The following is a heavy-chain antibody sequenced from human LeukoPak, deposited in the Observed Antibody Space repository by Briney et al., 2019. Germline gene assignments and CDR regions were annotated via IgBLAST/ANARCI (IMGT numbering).Heavy chain of an antibody. V-gene: IGHV3-23*01. CDR3: AKAASGYVPGY. Sequence: GGSLRLSCAASGFTFSSYAMSWVRQAPGKGLEWVSAISASGGSTHYADSVKGRFTISRDNSKNTLYVQMNSLRAEDTALYYCAKAASGYVPGYWGQGTLVTVSS. CDR1: GFTFSSYA. J-gene: IGHJ4*02. CDR2: ISASGGST. D-gene: IGHD5-12*01.